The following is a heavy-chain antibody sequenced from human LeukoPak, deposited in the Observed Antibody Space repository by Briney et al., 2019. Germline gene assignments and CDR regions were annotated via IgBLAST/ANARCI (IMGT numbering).Heavy chain of an antibody. CDR3: ATPLLRAHGGYDYSRYYYYGMDV. J-gene: IGHJ6*02. Sequence: GGSLRLSCAASGFTFSSYGMHWVRQAPGKGLEWVAVISYDGSNKYYADSVKGRFTISRDNSKNTLYLQMNSLRAEDTAVYYCATPLLRAHGGYDYSRYYYYGMDVWGQGTTVTVSS. V-gene: IGHV3-30*03. D-gene: IGHD5-12*01. CDR2: ISYDGSNK. CDR1: GFTFSSYG.